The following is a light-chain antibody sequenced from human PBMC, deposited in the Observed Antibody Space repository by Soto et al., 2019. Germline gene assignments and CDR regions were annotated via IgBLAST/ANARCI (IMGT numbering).Light chain of an antibody. CDR2: GAS. V-gene: IGKV3-20*01. CDR1: QSVSSNY. Sequence: EIVLTQSPGTLSLSPGERATLSCRASQSVSSNYLAWYQQKPGQAPRLLIYGASSRATGIPDRFSGSGSGTDSTLTINRLEPEDFAVFYCQQYGTSPVTFGQGTKV. CDR3: QQYGTSPVT. J-gene: IGKJ1*01.